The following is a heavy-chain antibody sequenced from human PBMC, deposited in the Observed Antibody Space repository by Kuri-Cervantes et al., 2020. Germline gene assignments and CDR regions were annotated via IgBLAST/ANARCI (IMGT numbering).Heavy chain of an antibody. J-gene: IGHJ6*03. V-gene: IGHV3-11*06. CDR2: ISSSSSYI. Sequence: GESLKISCAASGFTFSDYYMSWIRQAPGKGLEWVSSISSSSSYIYYADSVKGRFTISRDNAKNSLYLQMNSLRAEDTAVYYCARGGYGDYNNYYYYMDVWGKGTTVTVSS. CDR1: GFTFSDYY. CDR3: ARGGYGDYNNYYYYMDV. D-gene: IGHD4-17*01.